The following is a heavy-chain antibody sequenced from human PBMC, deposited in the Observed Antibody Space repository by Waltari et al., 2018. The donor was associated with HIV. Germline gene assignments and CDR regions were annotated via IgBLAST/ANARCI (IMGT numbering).Heavy chain of an antibody. CDR3: AKDREYQLHGWFDP. J-gene: IGHJ5*02. D-gene: IGHD2-2*01. V-gene: IGHV3-9*01. CDR2: ISWNSGSI. Sequence: EVQLVESGGGLVQPGRSLRLSCAASGFTCDDYAMHWVRPAPGKGLEWVSGISWNSGSIGYADSVKGRFTISRDNAKNSLYLQMNSLRAEDTALYYCAKDREYQLHGWFDPWGQGTLVTVSS. CDR1: GFTCDDYA.